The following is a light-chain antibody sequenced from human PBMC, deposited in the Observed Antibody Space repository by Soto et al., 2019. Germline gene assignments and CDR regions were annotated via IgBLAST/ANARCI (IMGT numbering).Light chain of an antibody. CDR2: DAS. CDR1: QSVSTS. V-gene: IGKV3-11*01. Sequence: EIVLTQSPATLSLSPGERATLSGRASQSVSTSLAWYQQKVGQAPKLLIYDASNRATVIPAGFSGSGSGTDFTLTTSFQEPEDFAVYYCQPSRDWLTFGGGANVEIK. J-gene: IGKJ4*01. CDR3: QPSRDWLT.